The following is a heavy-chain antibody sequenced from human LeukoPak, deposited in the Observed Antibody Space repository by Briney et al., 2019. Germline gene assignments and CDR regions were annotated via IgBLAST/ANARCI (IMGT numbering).Heavy chain of an antibody. CDR3: AREIGPIQLHLWGSAFDY. V-gene: IGHV1-46*01. Sequence: ASVKVSCKASGYTFSNYYIHWVRQAPGQGLEWMGLINPSGGSRSYAQKFQGRLTVTRDTSTSTVYMELSSLRSEDTAVYYCAREIGPIQLHLWGSAFDYWGQGTLVTVSS. CDR1: GYTFSNYY. D-gene: IGHD5-18*01. J-gene: IGHJ4*02. CDR2: INPSGGSR.